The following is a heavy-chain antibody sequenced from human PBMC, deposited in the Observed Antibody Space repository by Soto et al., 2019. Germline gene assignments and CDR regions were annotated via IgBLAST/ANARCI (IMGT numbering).Heavy chain of an antibody. V-gene: IGHV1-69*06. Sequence: QVQLVQSGTEVTKHGSSVKVSCQASGDNFNNYAINWVRQAPGQGLEWMGGLVPIFLTAKYAQKFQGIVTITADRSTRTAYMELRSLISEATAVYYCTRGLGSSASWGQGTLVTVSS. CDR1: GDNFNNYA. D-gene: IGHD3-10*01. J-gene: IGHJ5*02. CDR2: LVPIFLTA. CDR3: TRGLGSSAS.